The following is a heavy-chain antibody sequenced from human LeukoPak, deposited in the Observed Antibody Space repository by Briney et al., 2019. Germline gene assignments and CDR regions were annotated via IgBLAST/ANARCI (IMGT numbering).Heavy chain of an antibody. J-gene: IGHJ4*02. CDR2: VFDSGST. V-gene: IGHV4-59*12. CDR3: ARGPDFWSGYPSTN. Sequence: SETLSLTCTVSGGSINNYYWSWIRQPPGKGLEWIGYVFDSGSTNYNPSLKSRVTILVDTSKNRFSLKLSSVTAADTAVYYCARGPDFWSGYPSTNWGQGTLVTVSS. CDR1: GGSINNYY. D-gene: IGHD3-3*01.